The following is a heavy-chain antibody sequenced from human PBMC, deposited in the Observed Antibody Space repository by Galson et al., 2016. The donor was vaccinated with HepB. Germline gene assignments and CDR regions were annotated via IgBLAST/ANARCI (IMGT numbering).Heavy chain of an antibody. CDR3: ARYKVGVNSLDC. D-gene: IGHD1-14*01. CDR1: GFNFSRFA. CDR2: IILSGDST. J-gene: IGHJ4*02. V-gene: IGHV3-23*01. Sequence: SLRLSCAASGFNFSRFAMSWVRQAPGKGLEWVSGIILSGDSTDYAESVTGRFTISRDNSKSVLYLQMNSLRAGDTAHYFCARYKVGVNSLDCWGQGTLVTVSS.